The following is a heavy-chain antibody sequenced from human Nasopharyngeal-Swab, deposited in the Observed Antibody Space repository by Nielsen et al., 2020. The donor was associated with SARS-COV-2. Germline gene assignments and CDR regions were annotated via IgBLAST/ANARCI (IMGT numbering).Heavy chain of an antibody. CDR3: ARDRHGMDV. CDR1: MDRHSSNSAA. Sequence: SQTPSLTRAISMDRHSSNSAAWNSLRQSPSRGLEWLGRTYYRSKWYNDSAVSVKSRITINPDTSKNQFSLQLNSVTPEDTAVYYWARDRHGMDVLGQGTTVTV. D-gene: IGHD6-6*01. V-gene: IGHV6-1*01. CDR2: TYYRSKWYN. J-gene: IGHJ6*02.